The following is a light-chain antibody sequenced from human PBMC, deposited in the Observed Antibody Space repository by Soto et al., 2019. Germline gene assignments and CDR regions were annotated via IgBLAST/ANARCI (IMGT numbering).Light chain of an antibody. V-gene: IGLV2-18*02. CDR2: EVT. CDR3: GSFTSSTTLV. Sequence: QSVLTQPPSVSGSPGQSVTIACTGSSSDVGSYNRVSWYQQPPGTAPKLMIYEVTNRPSGVPDRFSGSKSGNTASLTISGLQAEDEADYYCGSFTSSTTLVFGGGTKLTVL. J-gene: IGLJ2*01. CDR1: SSDVGSYNR.